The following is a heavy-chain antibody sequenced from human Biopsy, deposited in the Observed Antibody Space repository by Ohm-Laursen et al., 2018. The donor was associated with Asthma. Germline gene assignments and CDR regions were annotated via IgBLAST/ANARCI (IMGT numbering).Heavy chain of an antibody. J-gene: IGHJ4*02. CDR3: ARHWDWGSFFDY. CDR1: GGSMSSSSYY. V-gene: IGHV4-39*01. D-gene: IGHD7-27*01. Sequence: GTLSLTCTVSGGSMSSSSYYWGWIRQPPGKGLEWMGSISYTGSAYHNPSLKSRVTISVATSKNHSSLKLSSVTAADTAVYYCARHWDWGSFFDYWGQGTPVTVSS. CDR2: ISYTGSA.